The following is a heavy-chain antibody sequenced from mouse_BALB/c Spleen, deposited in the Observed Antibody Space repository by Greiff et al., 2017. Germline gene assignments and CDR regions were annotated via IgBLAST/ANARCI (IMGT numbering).Heavy chain of an antibody. Sequence: EVHLVESGGGLVKLGGSLKLSCAASGFTFSSYYMSWVRQTPEKRLELVAAINSNGGSTYYPDTVKGRFTISRDNAKNTLYLQMSSLKTEDTALYDSERRKLQMDYFDYWGQGTTLTVSA. J-gene: IGHJ2*01. CDR3: ERRKLQMDYFDY. CDR1: GFTFSSYY. V-gene: IGHV5-6-2*01. D-gene: IGHD2-12*01. CDR2: INSNGGST.